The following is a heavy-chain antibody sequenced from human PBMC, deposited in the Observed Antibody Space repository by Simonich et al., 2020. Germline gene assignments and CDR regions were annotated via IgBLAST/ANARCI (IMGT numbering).Heavy chain of an antibody. V-gene: IGHV4-38-2*01. D-gene: IGHD6-13*01. J-gene: IGHJ6*02. CDR1: GYSISSGYY. Sequence: QVQLQESGPGLVKPSETLSLTCAVSGYSISSGYYWGWIRLPPGKGLEWIGSIYHRGSTYDNPTLKRRVTRSVDTSENQFSLKLSSVTAADTAVYYWARVGYSNYYYYGMDVWGQGTTVTVSS. CDR3: ARVGYSNYYYYGMDV. CDR2: IYHRGST.